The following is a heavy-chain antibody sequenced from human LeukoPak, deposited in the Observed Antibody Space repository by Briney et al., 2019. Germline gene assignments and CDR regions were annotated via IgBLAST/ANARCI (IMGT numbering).Heavy chain of an antibody. CDR2: ISSSSSYI. CDR1: GFTFSSYS. CDR3: ARDRPTLPGNPYDYYYYMDV. J-gene: IGHJ6*03. Sequence: GGSLRLPCAASGFTFSSYSMNWVRQAPGKGLEWVSSISSSSSYIYYADSVKGRFTISRDNAKNSLYLQMNSLRAEDTAVYYCARDRPTLPGNPYDYYYYMDVWGKGTTVTVSS. D-gene: IGHD2/OR15-2a*01. V-gene: IGHV3-21*01.